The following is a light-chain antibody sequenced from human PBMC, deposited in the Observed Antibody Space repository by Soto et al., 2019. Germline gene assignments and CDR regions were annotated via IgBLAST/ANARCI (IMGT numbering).Light chain of an antibody. CDR2: DAS. J-gene: IGKJ4*01. CDR3: QQYNSDSS. V-gene: IGKV1-5*01. Sequence: DIQMTQSPSTLSASVGYSVTITCRASQSINKWLAWYQQKPGKAPNLLIFDASNLQSGVPSRFSGSGFGTEFTLIISSLQPEDVATYYCQQYNSDSSFGGGTKVEIK. CDR1: QSINKW.